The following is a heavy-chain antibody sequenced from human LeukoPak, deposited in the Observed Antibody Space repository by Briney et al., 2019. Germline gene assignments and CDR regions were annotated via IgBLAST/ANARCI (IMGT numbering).Heavy chain of an antibody. V-gene: IGHV4-59*08. Sequence: PSETLSLTCTVSGGSISSYYWSWIRQPPGKGLEGIGYIYYSGSTNYNPSLKSRVTISVDTSKNQFSLKLSSVTAADTAVYYCARRVRSSSWGFDYWGQGTLVTVSS. CDR2: IYYSGST. CDR1: GGSISSYY. D-gene: IGHD6-13*01. J-gene: IGHJ4*02. CDR3: ARRVRSSSWGFDY.